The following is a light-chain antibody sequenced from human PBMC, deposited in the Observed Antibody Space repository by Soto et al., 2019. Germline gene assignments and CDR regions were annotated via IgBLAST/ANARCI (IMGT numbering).Light chain of an antibody. V-gene: IGKV1-5*01. CDR1: QRMSGW. J-gene: IGKJ1*01. Sequence: DLQMTQSPSTLSASLGDTVTITCRASQRMSGWLAWHQQKTGKAPKILIYDVSALKRGVPQRLSGSGSGTELTLTISRLQPDDFATYYCQQYDSFSVTCGQGTKVDIK. CDR2: DVS. CDR3: QQYDSFSVT.